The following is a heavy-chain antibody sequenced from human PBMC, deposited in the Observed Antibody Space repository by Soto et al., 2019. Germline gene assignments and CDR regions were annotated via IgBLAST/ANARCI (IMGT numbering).Heavy chain of an antibody. V-gene: IGHV4-39*07. Sequence: SEPLSLTCTVSGGSISSRSYYWGWIRQPPGKRLEWIGSIYNSGSTSYNQSLKSRVTLSVDTSKNQFSLKLSSMTAADTAVYYCARVNYDMNGYWGFGPWGQGTLVTVSS. CDR3: ARVNYDMNGYWGFGP. J-gene: IGHJ5*02. CDR1: GGSISSRSYY. CDR2: IYNSGST. D-gene: IGHD3-22*01.